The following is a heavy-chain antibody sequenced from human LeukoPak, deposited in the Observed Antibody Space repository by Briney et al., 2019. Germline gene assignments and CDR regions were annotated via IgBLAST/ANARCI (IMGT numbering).Heavy chain of an antibody. CDR2: ITSSSSYI. CDR1: GFTFSNYN. D-gene: IGHD1-26*01. V-gene: IGHV3-21*01. CDR3: ARDPGIGDY. J-gene: IGHJ4*02. Sequence: GGSLRLSCAASGFTFSNYNMNWVRQAPGKGLEWVSSITSSSSYIYYADSVKGRFTVSRDNAKNTLYLQMNSLRAEDTAVYYCARDPGIGDYWGQGTLVTASS.